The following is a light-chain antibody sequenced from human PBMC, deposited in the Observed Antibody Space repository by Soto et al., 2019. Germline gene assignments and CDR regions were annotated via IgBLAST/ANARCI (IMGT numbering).Light chain of an antibody. V-gene: IGKV1-8*01. CDR2: AAS. J-gene: IGKJ1*01. CDR3: QQYYSYPHS. Sequence: AIRMTQSPSSFSASTGDRVTITCRASQGISSYLAWYQQKPGKAPKLLIYAASTLQSGVPSRFSGSGSGTDFTLTISCLQSEDFATNYDQQYYSYPHSFGQGTKVEIK. CDR1: QGISSY.